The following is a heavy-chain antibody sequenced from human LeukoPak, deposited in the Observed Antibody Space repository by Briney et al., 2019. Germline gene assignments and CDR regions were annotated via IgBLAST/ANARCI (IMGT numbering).Heavy chain of an antibody. J-gene: IGHJ4*02. V-gene: IGHV4-39*01. D-gene: IGHD3-10*01. CDR1: GGSISSSSYY. Sequence: SETLSLTCTVSGGSISSSSYYWGWIRQPPGKGLEWIGSIYYSGSTYYNPSLKSRVTISVDTSKSQFSLKLSSVTAADTAVYYCARISSIYGSGSTYWGQGTLVTVFS. CDR2: IYYSGST. CDR3: ARISSIYGSGSTY.